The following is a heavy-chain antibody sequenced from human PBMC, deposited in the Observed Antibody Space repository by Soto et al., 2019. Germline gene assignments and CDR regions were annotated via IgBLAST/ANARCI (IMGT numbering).Heavy chain of an antibody. V-gene: IGHV4-31*03. CDR2: IYYSGST. J-gene: IGHJ5*02. D-gene: IGHD2-15*01. Sequence: QVQLQESGPGLVKPSQTLSLTCTVSGGSISSGGYYWSWIRQHPGKGLEWIGNIYYSGSTYYNPSLKSRVTLSVDTSKNQFSLKLSSVTAADTAVYYCARADCSGGSCYSIARWFDPWGQGTLVTVSS. CDR3: ARADCSGGSCYSIARWFDP. CDR1: GGSISSGGYY.